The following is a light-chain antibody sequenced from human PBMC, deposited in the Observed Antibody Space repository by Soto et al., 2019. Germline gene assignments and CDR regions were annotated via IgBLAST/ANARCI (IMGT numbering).Light chain of an antibody. Sequence: ETVLTQSPGTVSLSPGERATLSCRTSQSVKSNYLAWYQQKPGQAPRLLIYCVFNRATGIPDRFSGSGSGTDFTLTISGLQPVDDVVYYCQHYDGSRRTFGQGTKLEIK. CDR3: QHYDGSRRT. CDR1: QSVKSNY. V-gene: IGKV3-20*01. CDR2: CVF. J-gene: IGKJ2*01.